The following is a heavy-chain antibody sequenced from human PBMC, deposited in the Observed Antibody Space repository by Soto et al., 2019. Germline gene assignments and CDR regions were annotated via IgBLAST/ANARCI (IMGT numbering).Heavy chain of an antibody. D-gene: IGHD3-10*01. V-gene: IGHV4-30-4*01. CDR2: IYGGGST. Sequence: QVQLQESGPGLVKPSQTLSLTCTVSGGSISSGDYYWSWIRQPPGKGLEWIGYIYGGGSTYYNPSPKRRVTISGDTSKNQFSLKLSSVTAADTVVYYGARAQGSVFLVSWGQGTLVTVSS. J-gene: IGHJ4*02. CDR1: GGSISSGDYY. CDR3: ARAQGSVFLVS.